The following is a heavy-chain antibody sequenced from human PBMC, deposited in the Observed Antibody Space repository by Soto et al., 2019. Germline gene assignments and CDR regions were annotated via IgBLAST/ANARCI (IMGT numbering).Heavy chain of an antibody. CDR1: GFTFSSYA. CDR2: ISSSSSYI. Sequence: SLRLSCAASGFTFSSYAMNWVRQAPGKGLEWVSSISSSSSYIYYADSVKGRFTISRDNSKNSLYLQMNSLRAEDTAVYYCAREGFYYDSSGYVDYWGQGTLVTVSS. J-gene: IGHJ4*02. CDR3: AREGFYYDSSGYVDY. D-gene: IGHD3-22*01. V-gene: IGHV3-21*01.